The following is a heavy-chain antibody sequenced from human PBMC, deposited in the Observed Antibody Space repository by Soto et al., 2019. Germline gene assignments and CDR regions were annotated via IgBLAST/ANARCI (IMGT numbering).Heavy chain of an antibody. Sequence: PGESLKISCKGSGYSFTSYWISWVRQMPGKGLEWMGRIDPSDSYTNYSPSFQGHVTISADKSISTAYLQWSSLKASDTAMYYCASSQPIYRSSTSCYIARYYGMDVWGQGTTVTVSS. J-gene: IGHJ6*02. CDR2: IDPSDSYT. CDR3: ASSQPIYRSSTSCYIARYYGMDV. CDR1: GYSFTSYW. V-gene: IGHV5-10-1*01. D-gene: IGHD2-2*02.